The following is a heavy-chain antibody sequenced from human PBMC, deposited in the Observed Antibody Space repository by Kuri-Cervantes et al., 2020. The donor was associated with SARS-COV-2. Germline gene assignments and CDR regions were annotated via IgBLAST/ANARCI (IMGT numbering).Heavy chain of an antibody. J-gene: IGHJ6*02. CDR2: INHSGST. D-gene: IGHD3-3*01. Sequence: SETLSLTCAVSGYSISSGYYWGWIRQPPGKGLEWIGEINHSGSTNYNPSLKSRVTVSVDTSKNQFSLKLSSVTAADTAVYYCARHPPFNYDFWSGPRLGMDVWGQGTTVTVSS. CDR1: GYSISSGYY. V-gene: IGHV4-38-2*01. CDR3: ARHPPFNYDFWSGPRLGMDV.